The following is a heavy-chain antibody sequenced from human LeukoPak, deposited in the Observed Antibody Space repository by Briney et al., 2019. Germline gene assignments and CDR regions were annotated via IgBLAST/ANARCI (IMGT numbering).Heavy chain of an antibody. J-gene: IGHJ3*02. Sequence: ASVKVSCKASGYTFTGYYMHWVRQAPGQGLEWMGWINPNSGGTNYAQKFQGRVTMTRDTSISTAYMELSRLRSDDTAVYYCARDEKALDAFDIWGQGTMVTVSS. CDR2: INPNSGGT. CDR3: ARDEKALDAFDI. CDR1: GYTFTGYY. V-gene: IGHV1-2*02.